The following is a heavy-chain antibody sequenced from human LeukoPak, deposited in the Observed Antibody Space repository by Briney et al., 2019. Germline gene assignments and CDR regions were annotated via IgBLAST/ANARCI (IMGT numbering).Heavy chain of an antibody. D-gene: IGHD2-21*02. J-gene: IGHJ3*02. CDR2: INPSGGST. Sequence: GASVKVSCKASGYTFTSYYMHWERQAPGQGLEWMGIINPSGGSTSYAQKFQGRVTMTRDTSTSTVYMELSSLRSEDTAVYYCARVVTRIGDAFDIWGQGTMVTVSS. CDR3: ARVVTRIGDAFDI. V-gene: IGHV1-46*01. CDR1: GYTFTSYY.